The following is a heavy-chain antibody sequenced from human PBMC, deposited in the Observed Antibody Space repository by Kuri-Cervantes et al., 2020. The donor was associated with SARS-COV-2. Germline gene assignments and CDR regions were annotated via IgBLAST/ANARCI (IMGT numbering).Heavy chain of an antibody. J-gene: IGHJ1*01. V-gene: IGHV1-69*13. CDR3: ASQEGSGWYPASFQH. CDR2: IIPIFGTA. D-gene: IGHD6-19*01. CDR1: GGTFSSYA. Sequence: SVKVSCKAPGGTFSSYAISWVRQAPGQGLEWMGRIIPIFGTANYAQKFQGRVTITADESTSTAYMELSSLRSEDTAVYYCASQEGSGWYPASFQHWGQGTLVTVSS.